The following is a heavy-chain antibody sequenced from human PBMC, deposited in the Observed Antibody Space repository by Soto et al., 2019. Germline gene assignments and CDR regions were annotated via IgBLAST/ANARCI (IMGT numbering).Heavy chain of an antibody. Sequence: QVQLVQSGPEVKKPGASVKVSCKASGYTFTSYGISWVRQAPGQGLEWMGWISAYNGKTNYAQKFQGRVTMTTDTSPSTAYIELRSLRPADTAVYYCASDIFWGSFVESTWLDPSGQGTLVTVSS. V-gene: IGHV1-18*01. CDR3: ASDIFWGSFVESTWLDP. CDR2: ISAYNGKT. J-gene: IGHJ5*02. CDR1: GYTFTSYG. D-gene: IGHD3-16*01.